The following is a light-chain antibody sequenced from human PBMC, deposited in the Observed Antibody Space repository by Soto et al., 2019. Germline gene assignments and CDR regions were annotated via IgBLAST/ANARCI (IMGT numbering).Light chain of an antibody. J-gene: IGKJ5*01. CDR3: QQSYDTPIT. Sequence: DIQMTQSPSSLSAYVGDRVTITCRASQSIATYLHWYQQKPGKAPKVLIFAAARLKSGVPSRFSGSGSETDFTLTISSLQPEDSATYYCQQSYDTPITFGQGTRLVIK. CDR1: QSIATY. CDR2: AAA. V-gene: IGKV1-39*01.